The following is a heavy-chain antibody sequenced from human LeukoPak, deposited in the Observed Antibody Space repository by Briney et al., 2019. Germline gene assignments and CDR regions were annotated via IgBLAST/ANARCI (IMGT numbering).Heavy chain of an antibody. V-gene: IGHV1-46*01. D-gene: IGHD3-16*02. Sequence: ASVKVSCKASGYTFTSYFIYWVRQAPGQGLECMGIINPNDGTTNYAQKFQGRVTMTRDTSTSTVHMELSSLRSEDTAVYYCARVQEYYDYVWGSYRPNYFDYWGQGTLVTVSS. J-gene: IGHJ4*02. CDR3: ARVQEYYDYVWGSYRPNYFDY. CDR1: GYTFTSYF. CDR2: INPNDGTT.